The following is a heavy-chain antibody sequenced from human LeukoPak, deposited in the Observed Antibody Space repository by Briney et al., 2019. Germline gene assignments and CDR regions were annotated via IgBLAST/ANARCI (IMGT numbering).Heavy chain of an antibody. Sequence: GGSLRLSCAASGFTFSSYAMSWVRQAPGKGLEWVSAISGSGGSTYYADSVKGRSTISRDNSKNTLYLQMNSLRAEDTAVYYCAKDARFAGRFGELFPAWGQGTLVTVSS. V-gene: IGHV3-23*01. CDR1: GFTFSSYA. CDR2: ISGSGGST. J-gene: IGHJ5*02. CDR3: AKDARFAGRFGELFPA. D-gene: IGHD3-10*01.